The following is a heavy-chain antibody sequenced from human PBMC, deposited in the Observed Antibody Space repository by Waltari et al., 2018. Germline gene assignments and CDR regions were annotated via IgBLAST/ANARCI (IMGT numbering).Heavy chain of an antibody. CDR2: ITSKSDGATT. V-gene: IGHV3-15*01. Sequence: EVQMVESGGGSMKPGDSLRLSCVASGFSLTPAWLTWVRQAPGKGLEWVGRITSKSDGATTDYAAPVKGRFSISREDSQNMVFLQMNSLRTEDTAVYFCTTLDAPWGGWGHGTLVTVSS. CDR1: GFSLTPAW. D-gene: IGHD7-27*01. CDR3: TTLDAPWGG. J-gene: IGHJ4*01.